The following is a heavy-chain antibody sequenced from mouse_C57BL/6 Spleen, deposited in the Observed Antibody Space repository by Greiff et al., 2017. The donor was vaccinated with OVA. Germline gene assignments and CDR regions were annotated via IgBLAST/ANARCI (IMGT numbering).Heavy chain of an antibody. D-gene: IGHD3-2*02. CDR3: ARDSSGVFAY. J-gene: IGHJ3*01. CDR2: ISYSGST. CDR1: GYSITSGYD. V-gene: IGHV3-1*01. Sequence: EVHLVESGPGMVKPSQSLSLTCTVTGYSITSGYDWHWIRHFPGNKLEWMGYISYSGSTNYNPSLKSRISITHDTSKNHFFLKLNSVTTEDTATYYCARDSSGVFAYWGQGTLVTVSA.